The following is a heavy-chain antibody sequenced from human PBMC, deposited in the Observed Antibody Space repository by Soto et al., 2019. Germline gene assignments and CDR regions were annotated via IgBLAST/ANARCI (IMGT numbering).Heavy chain of an antibody. Sequence: QVQLQEAGPGLVKPSQTLSLTCTVSGGSISSGGYYWSSIRQHPGKGLEWIGYIYYSGSTYYNPSLKSRVTISVDTSKNQFSLKLSSVTAADTAVYYCARDRPGDRGAFDIWGQGTMVTVSS. CDR2: IYYSGST. CDR1: GGSISSGGYY. CDR3: ARDRPGDRGAFDI. J-gene: IGHJ3*02. D-gene: IGHD7-27*01. V-gene: IGHV4-31*03.